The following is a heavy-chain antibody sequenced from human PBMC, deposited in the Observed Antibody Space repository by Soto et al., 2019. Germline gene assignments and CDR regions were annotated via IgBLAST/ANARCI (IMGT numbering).Heavy chain of an antibody. Sequence: SETLSLTCAVSGYSISSGYYWGWIRQPPGKGLEWVGSIYHSGSTYYNPSLKSRVTISVDTSKNQFSLKLSSVTAADTAVYYCARARGDGGTMIEGGAFDIWGQGTMVTVSS. CDR3: ARARGDGGTMIEGGAFDI. V-gene: IGHV4-38-2*01. CDR1: GYSISSGYY. CDR2: IYHSGST. J-gene: IGHJ3*02. D-gene: IGHD3-22*01.